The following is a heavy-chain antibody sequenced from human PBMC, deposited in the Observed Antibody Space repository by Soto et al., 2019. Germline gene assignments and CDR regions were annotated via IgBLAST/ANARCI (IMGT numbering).Heavy chain of an antibody. Sequence: SETLSLTCIVSGASISRSSYYWGCIRQPPGKSLEWIGSIYYIGRTYYNPSFNSRVTLSINTSKNQIFLKLSSVTSTATPVYYCARQRTTVVTHAYFDHWGQGALVTVAS. D-gene: IGHD2-21*02. CDR3: ARQRTTVVTHAYFDH. V-gene: IGHV4-39*01. J-gene: IGHJ4*02. CDR1: GASISRSSYY. CDR2: IYYIGRT.